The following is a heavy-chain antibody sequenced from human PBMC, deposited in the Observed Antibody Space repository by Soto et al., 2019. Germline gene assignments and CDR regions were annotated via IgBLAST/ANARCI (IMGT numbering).Heavy chain of an antibody. V-gene: IGHV5-51*01. CDR2: IYPGDSDT. D-gene: IGHD2-8*01. Sequence: PGESLKISCKGSGYSFTSYWIGWVRQMPGKGLEWMGIIYPGDSDTRYSPSFQGQVTISADKSISTAYLQMNSLRTEDTAVYYCAKDQGNGRLYFDSWGLGTLVTVSS. CDR1: GYSFTSYW. CDR3: AKDQGNGRLYFDS. J-gene: IGHJ4*02.